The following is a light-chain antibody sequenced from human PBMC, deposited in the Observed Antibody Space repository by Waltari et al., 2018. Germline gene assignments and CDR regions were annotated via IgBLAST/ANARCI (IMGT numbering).Light chain of an antibody. CDR2: GAS. CDR3: QQYGSSLRVT. J-gene: IGKJ3*01. CDR1: QSVSSSY. V-gene: IGKV3-20*01. Sequence: EIVLTQSPGTLSLSPGERATLSCRASQSVSSSYLAWYQQKPGQAPRLLIYGASSRATCIPDRFSGSVSGTDFTLTISRLEPEDFAVYYCQQYGSSLRVTFGPGTKVDTK.